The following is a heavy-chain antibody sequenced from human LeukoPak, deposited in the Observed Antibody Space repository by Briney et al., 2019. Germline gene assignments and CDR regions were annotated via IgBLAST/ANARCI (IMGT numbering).Heavy chain of an antibody. CDR2: IIPIFGTA. CDR1: GGTFSSYA. D-gene: IGHD7-27*01. J-gene: IGHJ4*02. V-gene: IGHV1-69*01. Sequence: ASVKVSCKASGGTFSSYAISWVRQAPGQGLEWMGGIIPIFGTANYAQKFQGRVTITADESTSTAYMELSSLRSEDTAVYYCASSRARLGIGFYFDYWGQGTLVTVSS. CDR3: ASSRARLGIGFYFDY.